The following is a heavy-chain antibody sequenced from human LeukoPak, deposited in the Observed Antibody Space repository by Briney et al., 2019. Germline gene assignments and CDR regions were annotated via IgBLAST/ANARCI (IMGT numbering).Heavy chain of an antibody. CDR1: GYSFTSYW. CDR2: IYPDDSNT. J-gene: IGHJ4*02. V-gene: IGHV5-51*01. Sequence: GESLKISCKGSGYSFTSYWIGWVRQMPGKGLEWMGIIYPDDSNTRYSPSSQGQVTISADKSLSTAYLQWSSLKASDTAMYYCARHPIPPRYCGGDCYPYYFDYWGQGTLVTVSS. D-gene: IGHD2-21*01. CDR3: ARHPIPPRYCGGDCYPYYFDY.